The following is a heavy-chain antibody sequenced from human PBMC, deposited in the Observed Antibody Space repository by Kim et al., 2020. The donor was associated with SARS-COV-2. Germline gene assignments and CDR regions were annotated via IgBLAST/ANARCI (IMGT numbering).Heavy chain of an antibody. J-gene: IGHJ4*02. D-gene: IGHD3-3*01. CDR1: GGSISSGGYY. V-gene: IGHV4-31*03. CDR2: IYYSGST. CDR3: ARAYYDFWSGFHPFDY. Sequence: SETLSLTCTVSGGSISSGGYYWSWIRQHPGKGLEWIGYIYYSGSTYYNPSLKSRVTISVDTSKNQFSLKLSSVTAADTAVYYCARAYYDFWSGFHPFDYWGQGTLVTVSS.